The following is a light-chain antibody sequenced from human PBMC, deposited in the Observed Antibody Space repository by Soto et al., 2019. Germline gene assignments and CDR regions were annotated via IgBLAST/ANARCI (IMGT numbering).Light chain of an antibody. CDR2: WAS. CDR1: QTIFYTSSNKNY. J-gene: IGKJ3*01. CDR3: QQYYSTPFT. V-gene: IGKV4-1*01. Sequence: DIVMTQSPDSLAVSLGERATIHCKSSQTIFYTSSNKNYLAWYQQRPGQPPKLLIYWASVRESGVPNRFSGSGSGTDFTLTISGLQAEDVALYYCQQYYSTPFTFGPGTRLDIK.